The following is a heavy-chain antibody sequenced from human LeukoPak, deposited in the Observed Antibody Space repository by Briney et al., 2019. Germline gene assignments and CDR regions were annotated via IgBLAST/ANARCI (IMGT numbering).Heavy chain of an antibody. D-gene: IGHD3-22*01. V-gene: IGHV3-21*01. Sequence: NPGGSLRLSCAAAGFTFSSYSMNWVRQAPGKGLEWVSSISSSSSYIYYAGSVKGRFTISRDNAKNSLYLQMNSLRAEDTAVYYCARSIVVVNIDYWGQGTLVTVSS. CDR2: ISSSSSYI. CDR1: GFTFSSYS. J-gene: IGHJ4*02. CDR3: ARSIVVVNIDY.